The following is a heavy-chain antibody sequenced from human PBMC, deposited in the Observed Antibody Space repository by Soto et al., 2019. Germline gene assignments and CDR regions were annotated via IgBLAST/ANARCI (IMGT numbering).Heavy chain of an antibody. CDR3: ARDQNGSPHFDS. D-gene: IGHD1-26*01. V-gene: IGHV4-59*01. CDR2: IDKSGST. J-gene: IGHJ4*02. CDR1: GGSISDYY. Sequence: QVQLQESGPGLVKPSETLSLTCSVSGGSISDYYWSWIRQPPGRGLEWIGYIDKSGSTNYNPSLKSRVTISVATSKNLFSLKPSSVTAADTAVYYCARDQNGSPHFDSWGQGTLVTVSS.